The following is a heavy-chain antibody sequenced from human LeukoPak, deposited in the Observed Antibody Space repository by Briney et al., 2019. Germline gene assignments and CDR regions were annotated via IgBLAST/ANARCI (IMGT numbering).Heavy chain of an antibody. CDR2: IRYDGGNK. CDR1: GFTFSSYG. D-gene: IGHD5-12*01. Sequence: PGGSLRLSCAASGFTFSSYGMHWVRQAPGKGLEWVAFIRYDGGNKYYADSVKGRFTISRDNSKNTLYLQMNSLRAEDTAVYYCAKDSHGKWLRLYYFDYWGQGTLVTVSS. CDR3: AKDSHGKWLRLYYFDY. V-gene: IGHV3-30*02. J-gene: IGHJ4*02.